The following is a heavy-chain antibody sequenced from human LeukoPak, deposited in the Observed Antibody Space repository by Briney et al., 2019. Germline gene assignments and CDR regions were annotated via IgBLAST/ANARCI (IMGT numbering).Heavy chain of an antibody. CDR1: GASISSYY. V-gene: IGHV4-59*01. J-gene: IGHJ4*02. CDR2: IFYSGSS. D-gene: IGHD2-21*02. CDR3: ARGSRVVTAFGVDY. Sequence: PSETLSLTCTASGASISSYYWSWIRQPPGKGLEWIGYIFYSGSSNYNPSLKSRVTISVDTSKNQFSLQLSSVTAADTAVYYCARGSRVVTAFGVDYWGQGTLVTVSS.